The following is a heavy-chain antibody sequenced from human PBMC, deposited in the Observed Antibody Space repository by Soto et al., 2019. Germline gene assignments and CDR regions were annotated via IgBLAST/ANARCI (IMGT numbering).Heavy chain of an antibody. CDR2: ISPNNGNT. CDR3: ARALIGGPLDV. D-gene: IGHD2-15*01. J-gene: IGHJ6*04. CDR1: GYTFTSYD. Sequence: AASVKVSCKASGYTFTSYDINWVRQATGQGLEWMGWISPNNGNTDYAQKLQGRVTMTTDTSTSTAYMELRSLRSDDTAVYYCARALIGGPLDVWGKGTTVTVSS. V-gene: IGHV1-18*01.